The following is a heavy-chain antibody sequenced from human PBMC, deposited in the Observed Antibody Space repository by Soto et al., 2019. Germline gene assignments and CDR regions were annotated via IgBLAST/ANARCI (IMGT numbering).Heavy chain of an antibody. Sequence: QVQLVESGGGVVQPGRSLRLSCAASGFTFSSYGMHWVRQAPGKGLEWVAVISYDGSNKYYADSVKGRFTISRDNSKNTLYLQMNSLRADDTAVYYCAKFTGYSSSQGWFDPWGQGTLVTVSS. CDR1: GFTFSSYG. CDR3: AKFTGYSSSQGWFDP. J-gene: IGHJ5*02. D-gene: IGHD6-13*01. V-gene: IGHV3-30*18. CDR2: ISYDGSNK.